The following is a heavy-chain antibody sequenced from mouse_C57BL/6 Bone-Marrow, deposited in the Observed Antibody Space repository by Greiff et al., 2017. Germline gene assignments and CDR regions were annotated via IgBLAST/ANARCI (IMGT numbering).Heavy chain of an antibody. J-gene: IGHJ1*03. CDR1: GYTFTSYW. D-gene: IGHD1-1*01. CDR3: ARWGFYYYGSVWYFDV. Sequence: QVQLQQPGAELVKPGASVKLSCKASGYTFTSYWMHWVKQRPGQGLEWIGMIHPNSGSTNYNEKFKSKATLTVDKSSSTAYMQLSSLTSEDSAVYYCARWGFYYYGSVWYFDVWGTGTTVTVSS. CDR2: IHPNSGST. V-gene: IGHV1-64*01.